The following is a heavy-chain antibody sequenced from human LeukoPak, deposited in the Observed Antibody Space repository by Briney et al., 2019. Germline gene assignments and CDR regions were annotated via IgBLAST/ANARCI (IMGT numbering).Heavy chain of an antibody. CDR3: ARDQTTGAFDI. J-gene: IGHJ3*02. V-gene: IGHV4-59*01. Sequence: KPSETLSLTCTVSGGSISSYYWSWIRQPPGKGLEWIGYIYYSGSTNYNPSLKSRVTISVDTSKNQFSLKLSSVTAADTAVYYCARDQTTGAFDIWGQGTMVTVSS. CDR2: IYYSGST. CDR1: GGSISSYY. D-gene: IGHD3-9*01.